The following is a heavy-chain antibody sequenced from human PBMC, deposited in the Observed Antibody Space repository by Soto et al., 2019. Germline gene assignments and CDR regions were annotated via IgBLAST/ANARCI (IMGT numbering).Heavy chain of an antibody. CDR2: INPNSGAT. CDR1: GYTFTGYF. J-gene: IGHJ5*02. Sequence: QVQLAQSGPEVKKPGASVKVSCKAFGYTFTGYFIHWVRQAPGQGLEWLGWINPNSGATKYPQKFQGRVTLTRDTSINTAYMEMSMLRSDDTAVYYCARGGGTILAPLPWGQGTLVTVSS. CDR3: ARGGGTILAPLP. V-gene: IGHV1-2*02. D-gene: IGHD3-3*01.